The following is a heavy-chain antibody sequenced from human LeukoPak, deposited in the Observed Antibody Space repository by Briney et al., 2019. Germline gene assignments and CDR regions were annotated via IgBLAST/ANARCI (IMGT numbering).Heavy chain of an antibody. CDR3: ATDLWFGELPPDY. D-gene: IGHD3-10*01. Sequence: ASVKVSCKASGYTFTSYYMHWVRQAPGQGLEWMGGFDPEDGETIYAQKFQGRVTMTEDTSTDTAYMELSSLRSEDTAVYYCATDLWFGELPPDYWGQGTLVTVSS. CDR2: FDPEDGET. J-gene: IGHJ4*02. V-gene: IGHV1-24*01. CDR1: GYTFTSYY.